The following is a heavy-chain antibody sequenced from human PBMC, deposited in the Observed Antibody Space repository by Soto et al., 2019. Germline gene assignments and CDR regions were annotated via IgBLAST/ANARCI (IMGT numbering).Heavy chain of an antibody. V-gene: IGHV3-30*18. D-gene: IGHD3-22*01. J-gene: IGHJ4*02. CDR3: AKARGYDSSGHLDY. CDR1: GFTFSSYA. Sequence: PGGSLRLSCAASGFTFSSYAMHWVRQAPGKGLEWVAVISYVGSDKYYADSVKGRFTISRDNSKNTLYLQTNSLRAEDTAMYYCAKARGYDSSGHLDYWGQGTQVTVSS. CDR2: ISYVGSDK.